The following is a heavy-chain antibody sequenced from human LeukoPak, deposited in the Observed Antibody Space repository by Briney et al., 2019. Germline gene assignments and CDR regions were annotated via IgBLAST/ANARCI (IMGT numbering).Heavy chain of an antibody. Sequence: GSLRLSCATSGFTFTTYGMYWVRQAPGKGLEWVAFIWNDGSNKYYADSVKGRFTISRDNSKNTLYLQMNSLRAEDTAVYYCAKAFVGAAAGTYFDIWGQGTMVIVSS. CDR2: IWNDGSNK. V-gene: IGHV3-30*02. J-gene: IGHJ3*02. CDR3: AKAFVGAAAGTYFDI. D-gene: IGHD6-13*01. CDR1: GFTFTTYG.